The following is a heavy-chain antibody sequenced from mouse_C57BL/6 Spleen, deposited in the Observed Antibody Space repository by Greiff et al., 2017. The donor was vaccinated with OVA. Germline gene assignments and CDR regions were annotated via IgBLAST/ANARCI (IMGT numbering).Heavy chain of an antibody. D-gene: IGHD2-4*01. CDR3: AIYDYDSAWFAY. J-gene: IGHJ3*01. Sequence: VQLQQSGPGLVAPSQSLSITCTVSGFSLTSYGVDWVRQSPGKGLEWLGVIWGVGSTNYNSALKSRLSISKNNSTSQDFLKKNSLQADDTAMYYCAIYDYDSAWFAYWGQGTLVTVSA. CDR2: IWGVGST. CDR1: GFSLTSYG. V-gene: IGHV2-6*01.